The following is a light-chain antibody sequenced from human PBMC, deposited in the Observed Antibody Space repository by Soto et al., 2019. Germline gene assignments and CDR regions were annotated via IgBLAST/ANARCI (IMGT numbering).Light chain of an antibody. J-gene: IGLJ1*01. CDR3: QVWERSGDPRV. Sequence: SYVLTQPPSVSVAPGKTARITCGADNIGSKSVNWYQQRPGQAPVLVIYYDSDRPSGIPERFSGSNSGNTATLTISSVEAGDEADYYCQVWERSGDPRVFGTGTKVTV. CDR2: YDS. CDR1: NIGSKS. V-gene: IGLV3-21*01.